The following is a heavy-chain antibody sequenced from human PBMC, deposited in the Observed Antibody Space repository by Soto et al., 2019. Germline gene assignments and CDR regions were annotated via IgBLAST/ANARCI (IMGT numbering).Heavy chain of an antibody. CDR1: GGTFSSYA. CDR3: ARSQGSSTSLEIYYYYYYGMDV. V-gene: IGHV1-69*01. Sequence: QVQLVQSGAEVKKPGSSVKVSCKASGGTFSSYAISWVRQAPGQGLEWMGGIIPISGTANYAQKFQGRVTMTADESTRTGYMELSSLRSEDTAVYYCARSQGSSTSLEIYYYYYYGMDVWGQGTTVTVSS. J-gene: IGHJ6*02. CDR2: IIPISGTA. D-gene: IGHD2-2*01.